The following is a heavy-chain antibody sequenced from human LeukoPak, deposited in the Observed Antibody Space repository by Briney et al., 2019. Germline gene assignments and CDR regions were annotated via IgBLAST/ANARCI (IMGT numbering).Heavy chain of an antibody. Sequence: GGSLRLSCAVSGFTFSSEAMGWVRQLPGGGLEWVSTIGPAGGTTYYAESMKGRFTISRDNSKSTLYLQMNSLRVEDTAVYYCTKNGYCSSTSCSYGMDVWGQGTTVTVSS. J-gene: IGHJ6*02. D-gene: IGHD2-2*01. CDR2: IGPAGGTT. CDR1: GFTFSSEA. CDR3: TKNGYCSSTSCSYGMDV. V-gene: IGHV3-23*01.